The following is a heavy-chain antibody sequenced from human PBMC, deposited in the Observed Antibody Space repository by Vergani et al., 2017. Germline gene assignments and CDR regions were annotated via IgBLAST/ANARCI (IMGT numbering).Heavy chain of an antibody. CDR3: ARVNTETNGHLYYYYYMDV. V-gene: IGHV4-34*01. CDR1: GGSFTSYH. Sequence: QVQLQQWGGGLLKPSETLSLTCVVNGGSFTSYHWTRIRQSPGEELEWVVDIDHTGRPDYNPSLKSRLTMSVDKSRNQFSLTLNSVTATDTAIYFCARVNTETNGHLYYYYYMDVWGQGTAVTVS. CDR2: IDHTGRP. D-gene: IGHD4-11*01. J-gene: IGHJ6*03.